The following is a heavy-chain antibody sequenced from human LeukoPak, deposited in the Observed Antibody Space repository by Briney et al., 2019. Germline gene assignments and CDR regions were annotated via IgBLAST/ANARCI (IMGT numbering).Heavy chain of an antibody. CDR2: INHSGST. CDR3: ARVRVVVVPAAINPDYYYYYGMDV. V-gene: IGHV4-34*01. CDR1: GGSFSGYY. J-gene: IGHJ6*02. D-gene: IGHD2-2*02. Sequence: PSETLSLTCAVYGGSFSGYYWSWIRQPPGKGLEWIGEINHSGSTNYNPSLKSRVTISVDTSKNQFSLKLSSVTAADTAVYYCARVRVVVVPAAINPDYYYYYGMDVWGQGTTVTVSS.